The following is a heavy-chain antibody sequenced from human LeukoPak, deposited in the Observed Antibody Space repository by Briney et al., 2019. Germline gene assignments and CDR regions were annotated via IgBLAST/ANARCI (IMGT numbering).Heavy chain of an antibody. Sequence: PGGSLRLSCAASGFTVSSNYMSWVRQAPGKGLEWVSVIYSGGSTYYADSVKGRFIISRDNSKTTLYLQMNSLRAEDTAVYYCARDVPNYYGSGSYAFDIWGLGTMVTVSS. D-gene: IGHD3-10*01. J-gene: IGHJ3*02. CDR2: IYSGGST. V-gene: IGHV3-66*01. CDR1: GFTVSSNY. CDR3: ARDVPNYYGSGSYAFDI.